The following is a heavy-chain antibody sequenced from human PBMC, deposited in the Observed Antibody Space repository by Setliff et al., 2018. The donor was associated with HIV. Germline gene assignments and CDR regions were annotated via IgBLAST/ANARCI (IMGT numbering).Heavy chain of an antibody. CDR1: GYSFTDYY. CDR2: INPKSDGT. D-gene: IGHD6-25*01. J-gene: IGHJ4*02. V-gene: IGHV1-2*04. Sequence: GASVKVSCKASGYSFTDYYIHWVRQAPGQGLEWMGWINPKSDGTNYAQKFQGWITMTRDTSISTAYMELSRLRSDDTAVYYCARYSPRGYTLTGPYWGQGTLVTVSS. CDR3: ARYSPRGYTLTGPY.